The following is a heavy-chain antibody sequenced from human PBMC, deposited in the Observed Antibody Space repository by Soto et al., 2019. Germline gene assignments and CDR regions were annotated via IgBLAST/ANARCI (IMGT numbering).Heavy chain of an antibody. Sequence: SETLSLTCAVYGGSFSGYYWSWIRQPPGKGLEWIGEINHSGSTNYNPSLKSRVTISVDTSKNQFSLKLSSVTAADTAVYYCARTGSGSYAKIDYWGQGTLVTVSS. CDR2: INHSGST. CDR1: GGSFSGYY. CDR3: ARTGSGSYAKIDY. V-gene: IGHV4-34*01. J-gene: IGHJ4*02. D-gene: IGHD3-10*01.